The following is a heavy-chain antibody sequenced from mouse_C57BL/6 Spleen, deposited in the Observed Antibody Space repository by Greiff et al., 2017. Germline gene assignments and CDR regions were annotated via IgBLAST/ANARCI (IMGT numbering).Heavy chain of an antibody. V-gene: IGHV1-82*01. D-gene: IGHD1-1*01. Sequence: VKLQESGPELVKPGASVKISCKASGYAFSSSWMNWVKQRPGKGLAWIGRIYPGDGDTNYNGKFKGKATLTADKSSSTAYMQLSSLTSEDSAVYFCAREAYYYGSRGYFDVWGTGTTVTVSS. CDR3: AREAYYYGSRGYFDV. CDR2: IYPGDGDT. CDR1: GYAFSSSW. J-gene: IGHJ1*03.